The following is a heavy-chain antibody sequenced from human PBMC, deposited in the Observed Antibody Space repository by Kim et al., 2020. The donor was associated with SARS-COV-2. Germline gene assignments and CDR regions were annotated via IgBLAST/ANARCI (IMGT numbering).Heavy chain of an antibody. J-gene: IGHJ6*02. V-gene: IGHV3-23*01. D-gene: IGHD3-10*01. CDR1: GLTISSST. CDR3: AKGPYYGSGMGMDV. CDR2: FTGTGGRT. Sequence: GGSLRLSCGASGLTISSSTMSWVRQAPGRGLEWVSGFTGTGGRTVYADSVKGRFTISRDNSKNTLDLQMNSLRDEDTAIYYCAKGPYYGSGMGMDVWGQGTTVTVSS.